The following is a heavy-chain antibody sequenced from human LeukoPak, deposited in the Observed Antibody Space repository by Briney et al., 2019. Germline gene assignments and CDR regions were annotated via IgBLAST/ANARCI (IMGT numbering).Heavy chain of an antibody. CDR2: IWYEGSDK. Sequence: GGSLRLSCAASGFTFRSYGMHWVRQAPGRGLEWVAVIWYEGSDKHCADSVKGRFTISRDNSKNTLYLQMNSLRAEDTAVYYCARDRLELPGRAGGLDPWGQGTLVTVSS. V-gene: IGHV3-33*01. CDR3: ARDRLELPGRAGGLDP. D-gene: IGHD1-7*01. CDR1: GFTFRSYG. J-gene: IGHJ5*02.